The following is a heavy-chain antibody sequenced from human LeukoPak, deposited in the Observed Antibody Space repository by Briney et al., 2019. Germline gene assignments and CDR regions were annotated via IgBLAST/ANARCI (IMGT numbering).Heavy chain of an antibody. Sequence: GSLRLSCAASGFTFSSYSMNWVRQAPGKGLEWVSSISSSSSYIYYADSVKGRFTISRDNAKNSLYLQMNSLRAEDTAVYYCARDSEYGSSHFDYWGQGTLVTVSS. CDR1: GFTFSSYS. D-gene: IGHD3-10*01. J-gene: IGHJ4*02. CDR3: ARDSEYGSSHFDY. V-gene: IGHV3-21*01. CDR2: ISSSSSYI.